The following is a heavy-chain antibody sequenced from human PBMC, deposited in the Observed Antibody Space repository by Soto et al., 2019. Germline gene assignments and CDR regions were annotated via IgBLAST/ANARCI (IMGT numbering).Heavy chain of an antibody. D-gene: IGHD6-19*01. CDR1: GFTFSSYS. CDR2: ISSSSSTI. J-gene: IGHJ2*01. V-gene: IGHV3-48*02. Sequence: EVQLVESGGGLVQPGGSLRLSCAASGFTFSSYSMNWVRQAPGKGLEWVSYISSSSSTIYYADSVKGRFTISRDNAKNSLYLQMNSLRDDDTAVYYCARDNLVAVDGSYWYFDLWGRGTLVTVSS. CDR3: ARDNLVAVDGSYWYFDL.